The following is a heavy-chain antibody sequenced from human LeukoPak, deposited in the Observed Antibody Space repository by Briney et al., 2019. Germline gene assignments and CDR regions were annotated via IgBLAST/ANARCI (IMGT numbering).Heavy chain of an antibody. CDR1: GGSFSGYY. CDR3: ARGRRGYDFWSGYHNWFDP. Sequence: SETLSLTCAVYGGSFSGYYCSWIRQPPGKGLEWIGEINHSGSTNYNPSLKSRVTISVDTSKNQFSLKLSSVTAADTAVYYCARGRRGYDFWSGYHNWFDPWGQGTLVTVSS. V-gene: IGHV4-34*01. D-gene: IGHD3-3*01. J-gene: IGHJ5*02. CDR2: INHSGST.